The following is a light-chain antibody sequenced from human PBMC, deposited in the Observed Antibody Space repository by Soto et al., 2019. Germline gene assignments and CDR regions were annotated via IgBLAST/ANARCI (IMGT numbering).Light chain of an antibody. CDR2: KAS. Sequence: DIQMTQSPSTLSASVGDRVTITCRASQSISSSLAWYQQKPGKAPNLLIYKASSLETGVPSRFSGRGSGTQFTLTISSLQTDDFATYYCQHYRSYPFTFGQGTRLEIK. CDR1: QSISSS. V-gene: IGKV1-5*03. J-gene: IGKJ5*01. CDR3: QHYRSYPFT.